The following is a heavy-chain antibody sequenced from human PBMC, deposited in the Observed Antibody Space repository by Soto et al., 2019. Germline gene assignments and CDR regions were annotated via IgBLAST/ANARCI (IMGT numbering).Heavy chain of an antibody. Sequence: EVQLLESGGGLVQPGGSLRLSCAASGFTFSSYAMSWVRQAPGKGLEWVSAISGSSSYIYYADSVKGRFTISRDNAKNSLYLQMNSLRAEDTAVYYCARDGDSGSYRFDYWGQGTLVTVSS. D-gene: IGHD1-26*01. CDR1: GFTFSSYA. CDR2: ISGSSSYI. J-gene: IGHJ4*02. CDR3: ARDGDSGSYRFDY. V-gene: IGHV3-21*01.